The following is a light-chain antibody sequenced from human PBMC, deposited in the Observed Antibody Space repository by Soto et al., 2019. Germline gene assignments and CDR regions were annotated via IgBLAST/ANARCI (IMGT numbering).Light chain of an antibody. V-gene: IGLV2-23*01. CDR3: CSYAGSSTYV. CDR1: SSDVGSYNF. J-gene: IGLJ1*01. Sequence: QSVLTQPASVSGSPGQSITNSCTGTSSDVGSYNFVSWFQQHPGKAPKLMIYEGSERPSGVSNRFSGSKSGNTASLTISGLQAEDEADYYCCSYAGSSTYVFGTGTKVTVL. CDR2: EGS.